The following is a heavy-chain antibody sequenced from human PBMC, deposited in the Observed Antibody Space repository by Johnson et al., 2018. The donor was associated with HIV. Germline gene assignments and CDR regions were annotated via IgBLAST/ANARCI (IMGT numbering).Heavy chain of an antibody. D-gene: IGHD7-27*01. J-gene: IGHJ3*02. Sequence: VQLVESGGGVVRPGGSLRLSCAASGFTFDDYAMHWVRQAPGKGLEWVSGISWNSGNIGYADSVKGRFTISRENAKNSLYLQMNSLRAEDTAVYYCASTLTGDFGAFDIWGQGTMVTVSS. CDR3: ASTLTGDFGAFDI. V-gene: IGHV3-9*01. CDR1: GFTFDDYA. CDR2: ISWNSGNI.